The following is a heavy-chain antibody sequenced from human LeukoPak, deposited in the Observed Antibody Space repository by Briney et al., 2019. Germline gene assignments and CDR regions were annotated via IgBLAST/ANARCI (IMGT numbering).Heavy chain of an antibody. V-gene: IGHV1-46*01. CDR2: INPSCGST. J-gene: IGHJ4*02. Sequence: ASVKVSCKASGYTFTSYYMHWVRQAPGQGLEWMGIINPSCGSTSYAQKFQGGVTMTRDTSTSTVYMELSSLRSEDTAVYYCARAPPMPRGYGYGYENDYWGQGTLVTVSS. CDR1: GYTFTSYY. CDR3: ARAPPMPRGYGYGYENDY. D-gene: IGHD5-18*01.